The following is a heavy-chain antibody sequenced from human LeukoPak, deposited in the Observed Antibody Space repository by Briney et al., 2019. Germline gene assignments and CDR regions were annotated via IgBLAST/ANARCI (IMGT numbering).Heavy chain of an antibody. CDR1: GFTFSSYN. Sequence: PRGSLRLSCVGSGFTFSSYNMNWVRQAPGKGLEWVSYISSSGSTIYYADSVKGRFTISRDNAKNSLYLQMNSLRAEDTAVYYCAELGITMIGGVWGKGTTVTISS. D-gene: IGHD3-10*02. V-gene: IGHV3-48*04. CDR2: ISSSGSTI. CDR3: AELGITMIGGV. J-gene: IGHJ6*04.